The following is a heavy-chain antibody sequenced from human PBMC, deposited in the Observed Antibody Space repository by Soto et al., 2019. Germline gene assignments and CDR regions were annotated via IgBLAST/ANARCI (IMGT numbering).Heavy chain of an antibody. Sequence: GGSLRLSCAASGFTFSDYYMSWIRQAPGKGLEWVSYISSSGSTIYYADSVKGRFTISRDNAKNSLYLQMNSLRAEDTAVYYCARVGSEGGPYYYGSGSFLGYYYYYMDVWGKGTTVTVSS. CDR2: ISSSGSTI. J-gene: IGHJ6*03. CDR1: GFTFSDYY. D-gene: IGHD3-10*01. CDR3: ARVGSEGGPYYYGSGSFLGYYYYYMDV. V-gene: IGHV3-11*01.